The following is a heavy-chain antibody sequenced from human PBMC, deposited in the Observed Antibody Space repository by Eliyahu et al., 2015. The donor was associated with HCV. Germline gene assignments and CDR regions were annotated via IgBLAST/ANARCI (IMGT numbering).Heavy chain of an antibody. CDR1: GFXFSRNA. CDR2: ISRSGDDT. CDR3: AKDEAVVVEGPTGLRGGVFDH. Sequence: DVQLLESGGALVQPGGSLRLSCAASGFXFSRNAXSWVRQAPGKGLEWVSGISRSGDDTFYADSVKGRFTISRDNSKNTLFLQMNSLRDEDTAIYYCAKDEAVVVEGPTGLRGGVFDHWGQGTVVTVSS. V-gene: IGHV3-23*01. D-gene: IGHD2-15*01. J-gene: IGHJ4*02.